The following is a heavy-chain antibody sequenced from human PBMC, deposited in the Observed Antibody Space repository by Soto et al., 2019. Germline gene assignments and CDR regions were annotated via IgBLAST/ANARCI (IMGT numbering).Heavy chain of an antibody. J-gene: IGHJ3*02. CDR2: IYSGGNT. Sequence: EVQLVETGGGLIQPGGSLRLSCAPSGFTVSSNYMSWVRQAPGKGLEWVSVIYSGGNTYYADSVKGRFTISRDNSKNTRYLQMNSLRAEETAVYYWAGGTLPRGGGAFDIWGQGTMVSVSS. V-gene: IGHV3-53*02. CDR3: AGGTLPRGGGAFDI. D-gene: IGHD3-10*01. CDR1: GFTVSSNY.